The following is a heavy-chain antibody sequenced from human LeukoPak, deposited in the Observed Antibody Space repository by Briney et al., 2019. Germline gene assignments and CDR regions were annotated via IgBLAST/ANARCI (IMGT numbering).Heavy chain of an antibody. CDR2: IYHSGST. D-gene: IGHD2-8*01. Sequence: SETLSLTCTVSGGSISSSSYYWGWIRQPPGKGQEWIGSIYHSGSTYYNPSLKSRVTISVDTSKNQFSLKLSSVTAADTAVYYCARGLYGLGDYYYYMDVWGKGTTVTISS. V-gene: IGHV4-39*07. J-gene: IGHJ6*03. CDR3: ARGLYGLGDYYYYMDV. CDR1: GGSISSSSYY.